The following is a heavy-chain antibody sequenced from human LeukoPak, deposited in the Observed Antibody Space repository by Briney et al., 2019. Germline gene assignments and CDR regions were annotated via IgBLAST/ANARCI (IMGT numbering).Heavy chain of an antibody. V-gene: IGHV1-69*06. Sequence: GASVKVSCKASGGTFSSYAISWVRQAPGQGLEWMGGIIPIFGTANYAQKFQGRVTITADKSTSTAYMELSSLRSEDTAVYYCSRGPHWDPHFDFWGQGTLVTVSS. CDR3: SRGPHWDPHFDF. CDR2: IIPIFGTA. D-gene: IGHD7-27*01. CDR1: GGTFSSYA. J-gene: IGHJ4*02.